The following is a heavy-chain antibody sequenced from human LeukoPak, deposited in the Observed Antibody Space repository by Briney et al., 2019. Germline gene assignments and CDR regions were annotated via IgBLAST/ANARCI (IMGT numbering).Heavy chain of an antibody. J-gene: IGHJ4*02. CDR2: IYYSGST. CDR3: ARVDYANWY. D-gene: IGHD4-17*01. CDR1: GGSVSSGSYY. V-gene: IGHV4-61*01. Sequence: SETLSLTCTVSGGSVSSGSYYWSWIRQPPGKGLEWIGYIYYSGSTNYNPSLKSRVTISVDTSKNQFSLKLSSVTAADTAVYYCARVDYANWYWGQGTLVTVSS.